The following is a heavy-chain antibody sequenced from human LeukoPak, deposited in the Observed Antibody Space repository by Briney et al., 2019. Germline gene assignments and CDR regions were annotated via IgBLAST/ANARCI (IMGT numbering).Heavy chain of an antibody. CDR3: ARDTDWAFDY. J-gene: IGHJ4*02. Sequence: QPGGSLRLSCAASGFTFSTYTMHWVRQAPGKGMEWVAVISYDGSNKYYADSVKGRFTISRDNAKNSLYLQMNSLRDEDTAVYYCARDTDWAFDYWGQGTLVTVSS. CDR1: GFTFSTYT. V-gene: IGHV3-30-3*01. D-gene: IGHD3-9*01. CDR2: ISYDGSNK.